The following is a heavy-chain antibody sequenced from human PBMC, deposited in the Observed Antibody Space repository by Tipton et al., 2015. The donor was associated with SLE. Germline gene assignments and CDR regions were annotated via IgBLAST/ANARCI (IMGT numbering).Heavy chain of an antibody. CDR2: FSNTGST. Sequence: TLSLTCTVSGDSISSGDYYWSWIRQPPGKGLEWIGCFSNTGSTNFNPSLKSRVTISVDTSKNQFSLKLTSVTAADTAVYYCARDREMAGAFDIWGQGTMVTVSS. V-gene: IGHV4-61*08. J-gene: IGHJ3*02. CDR1: GDSISSGDYY. CDR3: ARDREMAGAFDI. D-gene: IGHD5-24*01.